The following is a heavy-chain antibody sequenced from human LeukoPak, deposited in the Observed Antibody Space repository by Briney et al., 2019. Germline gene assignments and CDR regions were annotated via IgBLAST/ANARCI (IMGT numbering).Heavy chain of an antibody. CDR1: GGSISSYY. D-gene: IGHD4-23*01. J-gene: IGHJ6*03. CDR3: AREVADYGGYYYYHYMDV. CDR2: IYTSGSN. Sequence: SETPSLTCTVSGGSISSYYWSWMRQPAGKGLEWIGRIYTSGSNNYNPSLKSRVTMSVDTSKNQFSLKLSSVTAADTAMYYCAREVADYGGYYYYHYMDVWGKGTTVTISS. V-gene: IGHV4-4*07.